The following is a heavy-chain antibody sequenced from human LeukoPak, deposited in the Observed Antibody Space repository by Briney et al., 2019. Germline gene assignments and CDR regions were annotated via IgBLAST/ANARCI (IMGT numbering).Heavy chain of an antibody. CDR3: ARVGGRGSIGGDC. V-gene: IGHV3-74*03. CDR2: IKSDGSAT. Sequence: GGSLRLSCAASGFTSSTYWMHWVRQAPGKGLVWVSRIKSDGSATTYADFVKGRFTVSRDNAKNTLYLQMSSLRAEDTAMYFCARVGGRGSIGGDCWGQGTLVTVSS. CDR1: GFTSSTYW. J-gene: IGHJ4*02. D-gene: IGHD3-10*01.